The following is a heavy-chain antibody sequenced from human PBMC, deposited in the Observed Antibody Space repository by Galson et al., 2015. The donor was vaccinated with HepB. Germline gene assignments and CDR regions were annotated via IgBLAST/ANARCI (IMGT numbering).Heavy chain of an antibody. D-gene: IGHD5-18*01. CDR1: GYSFTTYW. Sequence: QSGAEVKKPGESLKISCKASGYSFTTYWIGWVRQMPGKGLEWMGIIYPGDSDTKYSPSFQGQVTISADMSITTAYLQWSSLKASDTAVYYCARKGVRYSYGYRGYFDYWGQGTLVTVSS. J-gene: IGHJ4*02. V-gene: IGHV5-51*01. CDR2: IYPGDSDT. CDR3: ARKGVRYSYGYRGYFDY.